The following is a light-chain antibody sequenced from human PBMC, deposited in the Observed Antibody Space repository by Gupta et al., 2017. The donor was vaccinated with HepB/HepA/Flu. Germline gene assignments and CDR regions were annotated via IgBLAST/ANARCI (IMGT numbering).Light chain of an antibody. V-gene: IGLV2-14*03. J-gene: IGLJ2*01. Sequence: HSALTQPASVPGSPGQSITISCPGTSRDVGVYDFVSWYQQSPGKAPKLLIYDVPNRPSGVSYRFSGSKSGNTASLTISGLQAEDEADYYCSSFTNTGALVLFGGGTKLSVL. CDR2: DVP. CDR3: SSFTNTGALVL. CDR1: SRDVGVYDF.